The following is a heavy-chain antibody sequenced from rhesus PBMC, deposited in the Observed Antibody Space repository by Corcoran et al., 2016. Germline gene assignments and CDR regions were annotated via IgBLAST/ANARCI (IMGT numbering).Heavy chain of an antibody. V-gene: IGHV4-80*01. CDR2: SNGNTGRA. J-gene: IGHJ4*01. Sequence: QVQLQESGPGLVKPSETLSLTCGVSGASISSYWWTWIRQPPGKGLEWLGESNGNTGRASYDPSLKSRLTLSRDASKNPFSLKLSSVTAADTAVYYCARDYAGYFDYWGQGVLVTVSS. CDR1: GASISSYW. D-gene: IGHD2-2*01. CDR3: ARDYAGYFDY.